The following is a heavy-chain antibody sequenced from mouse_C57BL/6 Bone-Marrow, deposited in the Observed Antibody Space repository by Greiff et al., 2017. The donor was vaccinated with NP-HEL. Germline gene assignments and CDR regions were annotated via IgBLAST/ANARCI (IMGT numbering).Heavy chain of an antibody. Sequence: QVQLQQPGAELVKPGASVKLSCKASGYTFTSYWMHWVKQRPGQGLEWIGMIHPNSGSTNYNEKFKSKATLTVDKSSSTAYMQLSSLTSEDSAVYYCARRVADWDDARDYWGQGTSVTVSS. V-gene: IGHV1-64*01. D-gene: IGHD4-1*01. CDR2: IHPNSGST. J-gene: IGHJ4*01. CDR1: GYTFTSYW. CDR3: ARRVADWDDARDY.